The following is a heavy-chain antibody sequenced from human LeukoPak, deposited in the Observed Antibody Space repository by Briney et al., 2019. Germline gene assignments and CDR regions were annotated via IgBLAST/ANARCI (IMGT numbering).Heavy chain of an antibody. CDR3: AXDPVGAXIINDY. D-gene: IGHD1-26*01. CDR1: GYTFTGYY. J-gene: IGHJ4*02. Sequence: ASVKVSCKASGYTFTGYYMHWVRQAPGQGLEWMGWINPNSGGTNYAQKFQGRVTMTRDTSISTAYMELSRLRSDDTAVYYCAXDPVGAXIINDYWGQGTLVTVSS. V-gene: IGHV1-2*02. CDR2: INPNSGGT.